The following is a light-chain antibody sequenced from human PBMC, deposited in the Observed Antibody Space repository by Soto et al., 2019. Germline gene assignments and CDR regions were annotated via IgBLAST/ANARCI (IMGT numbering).Light chain of an antibody. CDR3: CSYAGSSTFYV. V-gene: IGLV2-23*02. J-gene: IGLJ1*01. Sequence: QSALTQPASVSGSPGQSITISCTGTSSDVGNYNLVSWYQQYPGKAPKLMIYEVSKRPSGVSNRFSGSKSGTTASLTISGLQAEDEADYYCCSYAGSSTFYVFGTGTKLTVL. CDR2: EVS. CDR1: SSDVGNYNL.